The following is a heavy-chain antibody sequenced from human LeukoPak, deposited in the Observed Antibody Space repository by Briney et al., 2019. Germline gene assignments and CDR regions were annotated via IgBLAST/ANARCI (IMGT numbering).Heavy chain of an antibody. Sequence: GASLQISCKGSGYSFTSYWIGWVRQLPGKGLEWMGIIYPADSDTRYSPSFQGQVTISADTSISTAYLQWSSLKASDTAMYYCARRDSGSYHQFDYWGQGTLVTVSS. J-gene: IGHJ4*02. V-gene: IGHV5-51*01. CDR3: ARRDSGSYHQFDY. D-gene: IGHD3-10*01. CDR2: IYPADSDT. CDR1: GYSFTSYW.